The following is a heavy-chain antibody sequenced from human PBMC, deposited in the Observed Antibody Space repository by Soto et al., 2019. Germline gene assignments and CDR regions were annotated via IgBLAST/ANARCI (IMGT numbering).Heavy chain of an antibody. J-gene: IGHJ6*02. D-gene: IGHD2-15*01. CDR2: IYYSGST. CDR1: GGSISSSSYY. V-gene: IGHV4-39*01. Sequence: SETLSLTCTVSGGSISSSSYYWGWIRQPPGKGLEWIGSIYYSGSTYYNPSLKSRVTISVDTSKNQFSLKLSSVTAADTAVYYCARGGEGCSGGSCYLYYYGMDVWGQGTTVTVSS. CDR3: ARGGEGCSGGSCYLYYYGMDV.